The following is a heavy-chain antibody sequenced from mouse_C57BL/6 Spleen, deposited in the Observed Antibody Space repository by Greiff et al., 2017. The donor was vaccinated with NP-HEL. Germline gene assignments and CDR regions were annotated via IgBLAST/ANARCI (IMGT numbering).Heavy chain of an antibody. Sequence: VQLQQSGAELVRPGTSVKVSCKASGYAFTNYLIEWVKQRPGQGLEWIGVINPGSGGTNYNEKFKGKATLTADKSSSTAYMQLSSLTSEDSAVYFCASAGSSYDYAMDYWGQGTSVTVSS. CDR1: GYAFTNYL. V-gene: IGHV1-54*01. CDR2: INPGSGGT. J-gene: IGHJ4*01. CDR3: ASAGSSYDYAMDY. D-gene: IGHD1-1*01.